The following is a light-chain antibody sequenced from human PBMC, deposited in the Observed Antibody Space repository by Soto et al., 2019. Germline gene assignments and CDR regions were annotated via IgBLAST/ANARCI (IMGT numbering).Light chain of an antibody. CDR1: SSNIGSNF. V-gene: IGLV1-47*01. CDR3: GTRDSSRTGYV. J-gene: IGLJ1*01. CDR2: RNN. Sequence: QSVLTQPPSASGTPGQRVTISCSGSSSNIGSNFVYWYQQFPGTAPKLLIYRNNQRPSGVPDRFSGSKSGTSATLVITGLQTGDEADYYCGTRDSSRTGYVFGTGTKLTVL.